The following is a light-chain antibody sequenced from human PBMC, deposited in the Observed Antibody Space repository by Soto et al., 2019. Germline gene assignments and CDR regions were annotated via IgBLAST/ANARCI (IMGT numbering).Light chain of an antibody. CDR1: SSDIGGYDY. Sequence: QSALTQPASVSGSPGQSITLSCTGTSSDIGGYDYVSWYQQHPGKAPKLMIYEVSKRPSGVPDRFSGSKSGNTASLTVSGLQAEDEADYYCSSYAGSKTLFGGGTKLTVL. V-gene: IGLV2-8*01. CDR2: EVS. J-gene: IGLJ2*01. CDR3: SSYAGSKTL.